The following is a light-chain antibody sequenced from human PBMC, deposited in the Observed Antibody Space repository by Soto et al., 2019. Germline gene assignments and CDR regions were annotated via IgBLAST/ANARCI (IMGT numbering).Light chain of an antibody. CDR1: QSVDIN. CDR3: QQYRSWPRT. CDR2: GAS. Sequence: VVMTQSPATLSVSPGERVTLSCRASQSVDINLAWYQQKPGQAPRLLIYGASTRATDMPGRFSGRGAGAEFTLTISILQAEDFAVYYCQQYRSWPRTFGQGTKVDIK. V-gene: IGKV3-15*01. J-gene: IGKJ1*01.